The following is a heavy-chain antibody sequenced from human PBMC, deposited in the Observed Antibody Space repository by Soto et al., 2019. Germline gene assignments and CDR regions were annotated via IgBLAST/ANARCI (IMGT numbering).Heavy chain of an antibody. Sequence: VQLVESGGGVVQPGRSLRLSCAASGFTFSDYAMHWVRQAPGKGLEWVAVVSHDGRNTHYAGSVKGRFTIPRDSSKNTVALEMPSLRAEDTAVYYCAKGGRQWLVTSDFNYWGQGALVTVSS. D-gene: IGHD6-19*01. V-gene: IGHV3-30*18. CDR1: GFTFSDYA. CDR2: VSHDGRNT. CDR3: AKGGRQWLVTSDFNY. J-gene: IGHJ4*02.